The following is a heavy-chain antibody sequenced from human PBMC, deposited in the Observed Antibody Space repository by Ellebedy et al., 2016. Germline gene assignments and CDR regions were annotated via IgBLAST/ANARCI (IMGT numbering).Heavy chain of an antibody. CDR2: IKKDESEK. V-gene: IGHV3-7*03. J-gene: IGHJ4*02. D-gene: IGHD1-26*01. Sequence: GGSLRLSXAASGFTFSTYWMTWVRQAPGKGLEWVANIKKDESEKYYVDSVKGRFTISRDNAKNTLYLQMNSLRAEDTAVYYCARDLRGGSYGIDYWGQGTLVTVSS. CDR1: GFTFSTYW. CDR3: ARDLRGGSYGIDY.